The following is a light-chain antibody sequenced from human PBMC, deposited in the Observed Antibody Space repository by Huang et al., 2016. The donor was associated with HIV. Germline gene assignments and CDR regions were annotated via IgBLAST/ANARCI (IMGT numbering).Light chain of an antibody. CDR1: QSVGNS. CDR3: QQSYISPWT. V-gene: IGKV1-39*01. Sequence: DIQMTRSPSSLSASVGDRVTITCRTSQSVGNSLNWYQQKPGKAPELLIYASSLQAWVSSRFSGSGSGTDFTLIISSLQPEDFATYYCQQSYISPWTFGQGTKVDLK. CDR2: AS. J-gene: IGKJ1*01.